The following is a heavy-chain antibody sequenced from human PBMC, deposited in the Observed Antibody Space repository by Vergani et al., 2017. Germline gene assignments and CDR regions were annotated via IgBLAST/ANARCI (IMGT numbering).Heavy chain of an antibody. V-gene: IGHV4-61*10. CDR3: ARDRPSRFWSGYYSFRYFDL. D-gene: IGHD3-3*01. J-gene: IGHJ2*01. Sequence: QVQLQESGPGLVKPSETLSLTCTVSGGSVSSGSYYWSWIRQPAGKGLEWIGYIYYSGSTNYNPSLKSRVTISVDTSKNQFSLKLSSVTAADTAVYYCARDRPSRFWSGYYSFRYFDLWGRGTLVTVSS. CDR1: GGSVSSGSYY. CDR2: IYYSGST.